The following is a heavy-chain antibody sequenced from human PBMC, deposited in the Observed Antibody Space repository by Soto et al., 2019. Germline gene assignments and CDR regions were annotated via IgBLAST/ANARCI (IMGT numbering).Heavy chain of an antibody. V-gene: IGHV1-2*02. CDR1: GYTFTGYY. Sequence: ASVKVSCKASGYTFTGYYMHWVRQAPGKGLEWMGWINPNSGGTNYAQKFQGRVTMTRDTSISTAYMELSRLRSDDTAVYYCARGGYSSSWSSDYYGMDVWGQGTTVTVSS. D-gene: IGHD6-13*01. J-gene: IGHJ6*02. CDR3: ARGGYSSSWSSDYYGMDV. CDR2: INPNSGGT.